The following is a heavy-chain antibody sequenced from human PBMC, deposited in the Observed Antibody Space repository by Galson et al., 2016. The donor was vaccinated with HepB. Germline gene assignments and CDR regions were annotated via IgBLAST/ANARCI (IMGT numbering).Heavy chain of an antibody. CDR2: FYISGTT. J-gene: IGHJ5*02. CDR1: GASVSDYY. CDR3: ARVSPARDVWSREFYDH. D-gene: IGHD3-10*01. Sequence: ETLSLTSAVSGASVSDYYWSWIRQPAGKGLEWVGRFYISGTTNYNPSLRSRVAMSVDTSANLFFLKLLSVTAADTAIYYCARVSPARDVWSREFYDHWGQGALVTVSS. V-gene: IGHV4-4*07.